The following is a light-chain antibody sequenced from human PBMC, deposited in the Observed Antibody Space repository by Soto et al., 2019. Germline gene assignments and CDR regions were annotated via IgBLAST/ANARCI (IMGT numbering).Light chain of an antibody. J-gene: IGKJ4*01. Sequence: DIQMTQSPSTLSASVGDRVTITCRASQSISSWLAWYQQKPGKAPKLLIYKASSLESGVPSRFSGSGSGTEFTLTISSLQPDNFATYYCQQYNSYLLTSGGGTKLDIK. CDR2: KAS. V-gene: IGKV1-5*03. CDR1: QSISSW. CDR3: QQYNSYLLT.